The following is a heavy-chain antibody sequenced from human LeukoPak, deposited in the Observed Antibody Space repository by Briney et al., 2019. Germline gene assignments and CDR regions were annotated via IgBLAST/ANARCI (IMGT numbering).Heavy chain of an antibody. CDR3: ARDFGSGSSPIGY. CDR2: ISYDGSNK. J-gene: IGHJ4*02. Sequence: GGSLRLSCAASGFTFSSYAMHWVRQAPGKGLEWVAVISYDGSNKYYADSVKGRFTISRDNSKNTLYLQMNSLRAEDSAVYYCARDFGSGSSPIGYWGQGTLVTVSS. CDR1: GFTFSSYA. D-gene: IGHD1-26*01. V-gene: IGHV3-30*04.